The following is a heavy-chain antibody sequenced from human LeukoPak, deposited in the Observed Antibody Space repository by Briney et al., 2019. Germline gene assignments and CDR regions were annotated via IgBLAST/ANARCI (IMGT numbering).Heavy chain of an antibody. CDR1: GYTFTSYG. CDR3: ARVGRGKYYFDY. J-gene: IGHJ4*02. Sequence: ASVKVSCKASGYTFTSYGISWVRQAPGQGLEWMGWINPNSGGTNYAQKFQGRVTMTRDTSISTAYMELSRLRSDDTAVYYCARVGRGKYYFDYWGQGTLVTVSS. D-gene: IGHD1-1*01. CDR2: INPNSGGT. V-gene: IGHV1-2*02.